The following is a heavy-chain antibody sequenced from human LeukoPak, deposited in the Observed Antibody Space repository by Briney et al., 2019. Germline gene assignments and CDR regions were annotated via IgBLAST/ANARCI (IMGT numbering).Heavy chain of an antibody. Sequence: SGGSLRLSCAASGFIFSTYWMTWVRQAPGKGLEWVANIKQDGGQIYYVDSVKGRFTISRDNAKNSLYLQMNSLRAEDTALYYCAKDISRGIAARGRWFDPWGQGTLVTVSS. CDR1: GFIFSTYW. J-gene: IGHJ5*02. CDR3: AKDISRGIAARGRWFDP. V-gene: IGHV3-7*03. D-gene: IGHD6-6*01. CDR2: IKQDGGQI.